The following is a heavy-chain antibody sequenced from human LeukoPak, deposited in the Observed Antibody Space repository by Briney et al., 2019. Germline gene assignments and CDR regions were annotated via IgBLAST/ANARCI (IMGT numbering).Heavy chain of an antibody. CDR3: ARGPGVLPTMSGPFDY. Sequence: SETLSLTCAVYGGSFSGYYWSWIRQPPGKGLEWIEEINHSGSTNYNPSPKSRVTISVDTSKNQFSLKLSSVTAADTAVYYCARGPGVLPTMSGPFDYWGQGTLVTVSS. CDR2: INHSGST. J-gene: IGHJ4*02. V-gene: IGHV4-34*01. CDR1: GGSFSGYY. D-gene: IGHD3-10*02.